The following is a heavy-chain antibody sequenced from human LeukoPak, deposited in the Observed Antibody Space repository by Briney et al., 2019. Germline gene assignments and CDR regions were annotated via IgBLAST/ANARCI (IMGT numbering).Heavy chain of an antibody. J-gene: IGHJ4*02. Sequence: SVNVSCKASGGTFSSYAISWVRQAPGQGLEWMGGIIPIFGTANYAQKFQGRVTITADESTSTAYMELSSLRSEDTAVYYCAREHSSFLYYFDYWGQGTLVTVSS. V-gene: IGHV1-69*13. CDR2: IIPIFGTA. CDR1: GGTFSSYA. CDR3: AREHSSFLYYFDY. D-gene: IGHD6-19*01.